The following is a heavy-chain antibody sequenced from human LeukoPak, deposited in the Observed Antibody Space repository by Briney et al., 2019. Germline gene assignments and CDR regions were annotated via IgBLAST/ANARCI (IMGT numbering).Heavy chain of an antibody. Sequence: GGSLRLSCAASGFTFSSYAMSWVRQAPGKGLEWVSAISGSGGGTYYADSVKGRFTISRDNSKNTLYLQMNSLRAEDTAVYYCAVVAASNDYGMDVWGQGTTVTVSS. CDR1: GFTFSSYA. D-gene: IGHD2-15*01. CDR3: AVVAASNDYGMDV. V-gene: IGHV3-23*01. J-gene: IGHJ6*02. CDR2: ISGSGGGT.